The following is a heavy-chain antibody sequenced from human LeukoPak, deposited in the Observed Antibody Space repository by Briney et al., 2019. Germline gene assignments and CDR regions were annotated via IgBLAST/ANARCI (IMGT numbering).Heavy chain of an antibody. CDR1: GGTFSSYA. Sequence: ASVKVSCKASGGTFSSYAISWVRQAPGQGLEWMGGIIPIFGTANYAQKFQGRVTMTRDTSTSTVYMELSSLRSDDTAVYYCARGPPTSSNWFDPWGQGTLVTVSS. V-gene: IGHV1-69*05. CDR2: IIPIFGTA. J-gene: IGHJ5*02. CDR3: ARGPPTSSNWFDP.